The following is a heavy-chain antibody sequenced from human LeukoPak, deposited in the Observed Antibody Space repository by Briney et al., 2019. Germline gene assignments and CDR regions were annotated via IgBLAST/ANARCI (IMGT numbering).Heavy chain of an antibody. Sequence: ASVKVSCKVSGYTLTELSMHWVRQAPGKGLEWMGGFDPEDGETIYAQKFQGRVTMTEDTSTDTAYMELSSLRSEDTAVYYCATAPQRLELRGGLDYWGQGTLVTVSS. CDR2: FDPEDGET. V-gene: IGHV1-24*01. CDR1: GYTLTELS. D-gene: IGHD1-7*01. CDR3: ATAPQRLELRGGLDY. J-gene: IGHJ4*02.